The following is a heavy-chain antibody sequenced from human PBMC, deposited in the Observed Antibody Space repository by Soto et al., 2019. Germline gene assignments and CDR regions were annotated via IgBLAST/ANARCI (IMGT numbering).Heavy chain of an antibody. V-gene: IGHV4-34*01. Sequence: SETLSLTCAVYGGSFSGYYWTWIRQPPGTGLEWIGEINHSGSTNYNPSLKSRVTISVDTSKNQFSLKLSSVTAADTAVYDCARSLTTVVTMDVWGQRTTVTVSS. D-gene: IGHD4-17*01. CDR3: ARSLTTVVTMDV. J-gene: IGHJ6*02. CDR1: GGSFSGYY. CDR2: INHSGST.